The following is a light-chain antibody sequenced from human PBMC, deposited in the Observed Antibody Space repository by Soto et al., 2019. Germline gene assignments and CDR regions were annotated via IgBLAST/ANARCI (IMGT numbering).Light chain of an antibody. CDR1: QSVSSN. J-gene: IGKJ1*01. Sequence: EIVMTQSPATLSVSPGERATLSCRASQSVSSNLAWYQQKPGQAHRLLIYGASTRATGCPVRFSGSGSGTEFTLTITSLQSEDFAVYYCQQYNNWPPWTFGQGTKVEIK. V-gene: IGKV3-15*01. CDR2: GAS. CDR3: QQYNNWPPWT.